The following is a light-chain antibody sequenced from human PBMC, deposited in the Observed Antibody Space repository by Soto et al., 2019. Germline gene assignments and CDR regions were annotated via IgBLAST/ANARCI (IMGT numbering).Light chain of an antibody. Sequence: QSVLTQPRSVCGSPGQSVTISCTGTSSDVGGYNYVSWYQQHPGKAPKLMIYDVSKRPSGVPDRFSGSKSGNTASLTISGLLAEDEADYYCCSYAGSYTSYNYVFGTATKITVL. CDR1: SSDVGGYNY. CDR3: CSYAGSYTSYNYV. V-gene: IGLV2-11*01. CDR2: DVS. J-gene: IGLJ1*01.